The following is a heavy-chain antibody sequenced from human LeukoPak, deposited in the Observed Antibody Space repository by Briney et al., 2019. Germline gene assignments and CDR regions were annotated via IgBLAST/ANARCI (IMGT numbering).Heavy chain of an antibody. V-gene: IGHV3-30*03. J-gene: IGHJ4*02. Sequence: GGSLRLSCAASGFTFFSYNMNWVRQAPGKGLEWVAVISYDGSNKYYADSVKGRFTISSDNSKNTLYLQMNSLRAEDTAVYYCARAHDYDILTSSPFDYWGQGTLVTVSS. D-gene: IGHD3-9*01. CDR2: ISYDGSNK. CDR1: GFTFFSYN. CDR3: ARAHDYDILTSSPFDY.